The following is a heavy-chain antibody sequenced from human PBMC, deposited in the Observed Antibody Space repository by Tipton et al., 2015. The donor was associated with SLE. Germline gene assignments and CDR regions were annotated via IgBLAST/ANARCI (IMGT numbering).Heavy chain of an antibody. V-gene: IGHV4-39*01. D-gene: IGHD6-13*01. CDR3: ARRMAAAGRGWFDP. Sequence: TLSLTCTVSGGSISSYYWSWIRQPPGKGLEWIGSIYYSGSTYYNPSLKSRVTISVDTSKNQFSLKLSSVTAADTAVYYCARRMAAAGRGWFDPWGQGTLVTVSS. J-gene: IGHJ5*02. CDR1: GGSISSYY. CDR2: IYYSGST.